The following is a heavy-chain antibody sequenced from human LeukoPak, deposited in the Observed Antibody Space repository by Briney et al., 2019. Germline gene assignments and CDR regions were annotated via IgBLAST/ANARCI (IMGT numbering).Heavy chain of an antibody. J-gene: IGHJ4*02. D-gene: IGHD3/OR15-3a*01. CDR2: IYYSGST. Sequence: SETLSLTCTVSGGSISSYYWSWIRQPPGKGLEWIGYIYYSGSTNYNPSPKSQVSISIDTSKNQFSLRLTSVTAADTAVYYCARQTGSGLFILPGGQGTLVTVSS. CDR3: ARQTGSGLFILP. CDR1: GGSISSYY. V-gene: IGHV4-59*08.